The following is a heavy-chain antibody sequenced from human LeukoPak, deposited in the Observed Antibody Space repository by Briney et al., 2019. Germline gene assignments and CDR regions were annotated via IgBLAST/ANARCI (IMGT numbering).Heavy chain of an antibody. J-gene: IGHJ6*02. Sequence: GGSLRLSCAASGFTFSSYSMNWVRQAPGKGLEWVSSISSSSSYIYYADSVKGRFTISRDNAKNSLYLQMNSLRAEDTAAYYCARLRQLVPYGMDVWGQGTTVTVSS. CDR3: ARLRQLVPYGMDV. CDR2: ISSSSSYI. V-gene: IGHV3-21*01. CDR1: GFTFSSYS. D-gene: IGHD6-6*01.